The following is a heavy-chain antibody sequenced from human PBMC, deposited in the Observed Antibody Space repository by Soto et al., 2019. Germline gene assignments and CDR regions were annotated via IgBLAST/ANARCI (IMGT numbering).Heavy chain of an antibody. CDR2: INHSGST. CDR3: ARVKGIAAAPLDY. Sequence: SETLSLTCAVYGGSFSGYYWSWIRQPPGQGLEWIGEINHSGSTNYNPSLKSRVTISVDTSKNKFSLKLSSVTAADTAVYYCARVKGIAAAPLDYWGQGTLVTVSS. J-gene: IGHJ4*02. D-gene: IGHD6-13*01. CDR1: GGSFSGYY. V-gene: IGHV4-34*01.